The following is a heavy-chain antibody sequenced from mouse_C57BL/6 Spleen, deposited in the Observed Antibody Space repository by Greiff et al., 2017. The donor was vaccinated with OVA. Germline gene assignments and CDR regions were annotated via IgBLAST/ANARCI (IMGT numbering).Heavy chain of an antibody. CDR3: ARRRTGPYAMED. D-gene: IGHD4-1*01. Sequence: QVQLQQPGAELVKPGASVKMSCKASGYTFTSYWITWVKQRPGQGLEWIGDIYPGSGSTNYNEKFQSKATLTVATSSSTAYMQLSSLTSEDSAVEYCARRRTGPYAMEDWGQGTSVTGSS. J-gene: IGHJ4*01. CDR1: GYTFTSYW. CDR2: IYPGSGST. V-gene: IGHV1-55*01.